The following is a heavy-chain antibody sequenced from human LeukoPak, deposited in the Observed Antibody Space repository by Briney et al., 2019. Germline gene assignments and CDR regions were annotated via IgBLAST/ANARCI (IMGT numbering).Heavy chain of an antibody. V-gene: IGHV4-34*01. CDR3: ARPRYYDFWSGYYSGAFDI. CDR1: GGSISSYY. CDR2: INHSGST. D-gene: IGHD3-3*01. J-gene: IGHJ3*02. Sequence: PSETLSLTCTVSGGSISSYYWGWIRQPPGKGLEWIGEINHSGSTNYNPSLKSRVTKSVDTSKNQFSLKLSSVTAADTAVYYCARPRYYDFWSGYYSGAFDIWGQGTMVTVSS.